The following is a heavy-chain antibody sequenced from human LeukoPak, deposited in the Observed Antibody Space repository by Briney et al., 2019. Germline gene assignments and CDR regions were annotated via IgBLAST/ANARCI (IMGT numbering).Heavy chain of an antibody. V-gene: IGHV4-30-2*01. J-gene: IGHJ4*02. D-gene: IGHD6-6*01. CDR1: GGSTSSGGYY. CDR3: ARSMDSSSRFDY. Sequence: PSETLSLTCTVSGGSTSSGGYYWSWIRQPPGKGLEWIGYIYHSGSTYYNPSLKSRVTISVDTSKNQFSLKLSSVTAADTAVYYCARSMDSSSRFDYWGQGTLVTVSS. CDR2: IYHSGST.